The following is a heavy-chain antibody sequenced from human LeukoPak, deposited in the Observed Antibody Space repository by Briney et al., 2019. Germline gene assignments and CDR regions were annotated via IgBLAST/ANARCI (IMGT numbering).Heavy chain of an antibody. J-gene: IGHJ4*02. CDR1: GGSVINYY. D-gene: IGHD5-24*01. Sequence: PSETLSLTCTVSGGSVINYYWSWVRQPPGKGLEWIGHIYSSGSTIYNPSLQSRVTMSIDTSKNQFSLNLNSVTAADTAVYYCARHSRDGYNPFDYWGQGTLVTVSS. CDR3: ARHSRDGYNPFDY. CDR2: IYSSGST. V-gene: IGHV4-59*08.